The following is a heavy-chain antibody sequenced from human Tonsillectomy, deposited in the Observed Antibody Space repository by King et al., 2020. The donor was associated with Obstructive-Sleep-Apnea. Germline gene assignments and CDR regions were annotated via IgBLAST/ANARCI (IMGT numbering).Heavy chain of an antibody. Sequence: LQLQESGPGLVKPSETLSLTCTVSGGSISSYFWSWIRQPAGKGLEWIGRIYTSGSTNYNPSLKSRVTMSVDTSNNQFSLKLSSVTAADTAVYYCARESSSGWSTNHDYWGQGTLVTVSS. V-gene: IGHV4-4*07. D-gene: IGHD6-19*01. J-gene: IGHJ4*02. CDR1: GGSISSYF. CDR2: IYTSGST. CDR3: ARESSSGWSTNHDY.